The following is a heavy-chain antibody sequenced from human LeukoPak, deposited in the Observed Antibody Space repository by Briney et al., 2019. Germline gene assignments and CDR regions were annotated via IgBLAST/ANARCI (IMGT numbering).Heavy chain of an antibody. CDR2: IYYSGST. CDR1: GGSISPYY. J-gene: IGHJ4*02. CDR3: ARHAYISGWYLYYFDY. D-gene: IGHD6-19*01. Sequence: SETLSLTCTVSGGSISPYYWSWIRQPPGKGLEWIGYIYYSGSTNYNPSLKSRVTISVDTSKNQFSLKLSSVTAADTAVYYCARHAYISGWYLYYFDYWGQGTLVTVSS. V-gene: IGHV4-59*08.